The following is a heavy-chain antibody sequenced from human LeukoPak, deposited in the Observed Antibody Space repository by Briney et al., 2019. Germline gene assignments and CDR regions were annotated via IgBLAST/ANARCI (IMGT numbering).Heavy chain of an antibody. Sequence: GGSLRLSCTASGFTFNNFWMHWVRQAPGKGLEWVSDIKEDGSEKYYADSVKGRFTISRNNAENSLYLQMSSLRTEDTAVYYCARLRSNAFDMWGQGTMVTVSS. J-gene: IGHJ3*02. CDR1: GFTFNNFW. V-gene: IGHV3-7*05. CDR2: IKEDGSEK. CDR3: ARLRSNAFDM.